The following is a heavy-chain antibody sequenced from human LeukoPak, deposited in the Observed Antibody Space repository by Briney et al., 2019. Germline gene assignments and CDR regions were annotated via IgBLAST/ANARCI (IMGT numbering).Heavy chain of an antibody. J-gene: IGHJ4*02. D-gene: IGHD3-22*01. V-gene: IGHV3-11*01. CDR1: GFTFSDYY. CDR3: ARSPHYYDSSGYFY. Sequence: PGGSLRLSCAASGFTFSDYYMSWIRQAPGKGLEWFSYISSSGSTIYYADSVEGRFTISRDNAKNSLYLQMNSLRAEDTAVYYCARSPHYYDSSGYFYWGQGTLVTVSS. CDR2: ISSSGSTI.